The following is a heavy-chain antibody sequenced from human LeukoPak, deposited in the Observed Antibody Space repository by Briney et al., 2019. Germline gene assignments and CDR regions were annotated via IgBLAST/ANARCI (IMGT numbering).Heavy chain of an antibody. J-gene: IGHJ4*01. Sequence: ASETLSLTCTVSGSSINNNFWTWIRQPPGKGLEWIGYIYSSGSANYNPSLKSRVIISGDTSKNQISLKLTSVTAADTAVYFCARHRDYYDTRGHGTLVTVSS. D-gene: IGHD3-22*01. CDR1: GSSINNNF. CDR3: ARHRDYYDT. CDR2: IYSSGSA. V-gene: IGHV4-59*08.